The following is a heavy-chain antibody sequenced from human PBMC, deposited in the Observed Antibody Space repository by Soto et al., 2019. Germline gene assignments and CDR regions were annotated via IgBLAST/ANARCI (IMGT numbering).Heavy chain of an antibody. D-gene: IGHD3-10*01. Sequence: SETLSLTCTVSGGSMSSYYGSWIRQPPGKGLEWIGYIYYSGSTIYNPSLKSRVTISVDTSKNQFSLKLSSVTAADTAVYYCARYGSGSSVWFDPWGQGTLVTV. CDR3: ARYGSGSSVWFDP. CDR1: GGSMSSYY. CDR2: IYYSGST. J-gene: IGHJ5*02. V-gene: IGHV4-59*01.